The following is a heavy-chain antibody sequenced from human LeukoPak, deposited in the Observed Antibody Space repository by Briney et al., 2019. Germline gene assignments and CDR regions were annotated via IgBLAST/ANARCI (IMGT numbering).Heavy chain of an antibody. CDR1: GYTFTSYY. CDR3: ARERYCSGGNCFVTYYYGMDV. J-gene: IGHJ6*02. V-gene: IGHV1-46*01. D-gene: IGHD2-15*01. CDR2: INPSGGST. Sequence: RASVKVSCKASGYTFTSYYMHWVRQAPGQGLEWMGIINPSGGSTNYAQKFEGRVTMTRDTSTSTVYMELSSLRSEDTAVYYCARERYCSGGNCFVTYYYGMDVWGQGTTVTVSS.